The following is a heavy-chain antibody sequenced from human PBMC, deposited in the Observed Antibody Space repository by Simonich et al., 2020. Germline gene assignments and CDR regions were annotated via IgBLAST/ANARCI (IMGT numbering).Heavy chain of an antibody. CDR2: INHSGST. V-gene: IGHV4-34*01. D-gene: IGHD6-13*01. J-gene: IGHJ1*01. CDR1: GGSFSGYY. CDR3: ARGLRVAAAGTAFQH. Sequence: QVQLQQWGAGLLKPSETLSLTCAVYGGSFSGYYWSWIRQPPGKGLEWIGKINHSGSTNHNPALKSRVTISVDTSKNQFSLKLSSVTAADTAVYYCARGLRVAAAGTAFQHWGQGTLVTVSS.